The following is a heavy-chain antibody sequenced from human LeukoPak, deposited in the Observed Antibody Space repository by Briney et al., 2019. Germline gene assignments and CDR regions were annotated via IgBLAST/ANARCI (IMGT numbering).Heavy chain of an antibody. CDR1: GYTFTTYA. CDR2: INTNTGNP. Sequence: ASVKVSCKASGYTFTTYAMNWVRQAPGQGLEWMGWINTNTGNPTYAQGFTGRFVFSLDTSVSTAYLQISSLNAEDTAVYYCARGYTKDMTSVTHFDYWGQGTLVTVSS. J-gene: IGHJ4*02. D-gene: IGHD4-17*01. CDR3: ARGYTKDMTSVTHFDY. V-gene: IGHV7-4-1*02.